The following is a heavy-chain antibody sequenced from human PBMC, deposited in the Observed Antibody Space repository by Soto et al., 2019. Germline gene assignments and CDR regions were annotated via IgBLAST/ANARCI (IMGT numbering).Heavy chain of an antibody. CDR1: GGTFSRHA. Sequence: QVQLVQSGAEVRKPGSSVKVSCKASGGTFSRHAISWVRQAPGQGLEWMGGIIPIFGTANHAQKFQGRVTIIADESTSTVYMELSSLRSEDTAMYYCAKRTTLTPGDFDYWGQGTLVTVSS. CDR2: IIPIFGTA. CDR3: AKRTTLTPGDFDY. J-gene: IGHJ4*02. V-gene: IGHV1-69*01. D-gene: IGHD4-4*01.